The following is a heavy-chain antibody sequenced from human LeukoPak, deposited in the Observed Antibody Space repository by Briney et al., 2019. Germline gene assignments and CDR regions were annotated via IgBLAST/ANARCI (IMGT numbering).Heavy chain of an antibody. V-gene: IGHV4-38-2*01. Sequence: PSETLSLTCAVSDYSISSGYYWGWIRQPPGRGLEWIGSIYHSGSIYYNPSLKSRVTISVDTSKNQFSLKLSAVTAADTAVYYCARGFWSGYYSFFFDYWGQGTLVTVSS. D-gene: IGHD3-3*01. J-gene: IGHJ4*02. CDR2: IYHSGSI. CDR1: DYSISSGYY. CDR3: ARGFWSGYYSFFFDY.